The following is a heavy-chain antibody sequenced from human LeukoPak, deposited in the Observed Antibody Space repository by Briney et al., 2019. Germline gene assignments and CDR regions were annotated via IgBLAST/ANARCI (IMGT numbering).Heavy chain of an antibody. V-gene: IGHV4-59*01. CDR2: IYYIGST. Sequence: SETLSLTCTVSGGSISNYYWSWIRQPPGKELEWIGYIYYIGSTNYNPSLKRRVTISVDTSKNQFSLKLSSVTAADTAVYYCAREGGYNYVDYWGQGTLVTVSS. CDR3: AREGGYNYVDY. D-gene: IGHD5-24*01. J-gene: IGHJ4*02. CDR1: GGSISNYY.